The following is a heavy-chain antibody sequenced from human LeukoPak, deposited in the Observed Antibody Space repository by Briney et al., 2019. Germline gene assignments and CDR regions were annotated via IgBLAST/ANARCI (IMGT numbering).Heavy chain of an antibody. D-gene: IGHD6-13*01. CDR3: ARGKQQLVRYFDY. V-gene: IGHV4-38-2*02. CDR1: GYSISSGYY. CDR2: IYHSGST. Sequence: PSETLSLTCTVSGYSISSGYYWGWIRQPPGKGLEWIGRIYHSGSTYYNPSLKSRVTISVDTSKNQFSLKLSSVTAADTAVYYCARGKQQLVRYFDYWGQGTLVTVSS. J-gene: IGHJ4*02.